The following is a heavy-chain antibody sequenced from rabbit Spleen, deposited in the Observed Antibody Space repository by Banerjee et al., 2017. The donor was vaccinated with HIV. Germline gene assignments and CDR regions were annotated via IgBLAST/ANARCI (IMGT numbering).Heavy chain of an antibody. CDR1: GVSFSSSSY. CDR2: IDTGSSGFT. V-gene: IGHV1S40*01. Sequence: QSLEESGGDLVKPGASLTLTCTASGVSFSSSSYMCWVRQAPGKGLEWIACIDTGSSGFTYFATWAKGRFTCSKTSSTTVTLQMTRLTAADAATYFCARDLDGVIGWNFGWWGQGTLVTVS. CDR3: ARDLDGVIGWNFGW. J-gene: IGHJ4*01. D-gene: IGHD4-1*01.